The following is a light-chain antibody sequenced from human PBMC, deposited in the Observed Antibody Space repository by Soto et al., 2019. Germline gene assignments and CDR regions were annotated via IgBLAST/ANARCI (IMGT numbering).Light chain of an antibody. Sequence: EIVLTQSPGTLSLSPGERATLSCRASQSVSSSYLAWYQQKPGQAPRLLIYGASSRATGIPDRFSGSGSGTDFTLTISRPEPEDFAVYYCQQYCSSPLGTFGQGTKVEIK. J-gene: IGKJ1*01. CDR1: QSVSSSY. V-gene: IGKV3-20*01. CDR2: GAS. CDR3: QQYCSSPLGT.